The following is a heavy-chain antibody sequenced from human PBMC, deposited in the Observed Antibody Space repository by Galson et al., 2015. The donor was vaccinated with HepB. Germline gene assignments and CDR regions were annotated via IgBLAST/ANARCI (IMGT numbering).Heavy chain of an antibody. CDR2: ISYDGSNK. J-gene: IGHJ3*02. D-gene: IGHD2-21*02. Sequence: SLRLSCAASGFTFSSYAMHWVRQAPGKGLEWVAVISYDGSNKYYADSVKGRFTISRDNSKNTLYLQMNSLRAEDTAVYYCARAHGTAIPRNHDAFDIWGQGTMVTVSS. CDR1: GFTFSSYA. V-gene: IGHV3-30*04. CDR3: ARAHGTAIPRNHDAFDI.